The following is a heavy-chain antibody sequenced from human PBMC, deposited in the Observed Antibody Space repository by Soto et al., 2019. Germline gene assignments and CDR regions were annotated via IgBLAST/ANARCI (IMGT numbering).Heavy chain of an antibody. Sequence: QVQLVQSGAEVKKPESSVKVSCKAPGGTFSTYAISWVRQAPGQGLEWMGGIIPMFGTANYARRFQDRVTITADDSTNTVYMELSSLRSEDTAVYFCASGIQLWLRRINNGYSGWGQGTLVTVSS. CDR3: ASGIQLWLRRINNGYSG. CDR2: IIPMFGTA. J-gene: IGHJ4*02. D-gene: IGHD5-18*01. V-gene: IGHV1-69*12. CDR1: GGTFSTYA.